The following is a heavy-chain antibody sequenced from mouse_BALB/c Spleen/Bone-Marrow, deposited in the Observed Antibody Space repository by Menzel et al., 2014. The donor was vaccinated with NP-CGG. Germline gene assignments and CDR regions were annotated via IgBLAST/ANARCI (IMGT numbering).Heavy chain of an antibody. J-gene: IGHJ3*01. CDR3: ARRDGYLFAY. CDR2: IWSDGST. Sequence: QVQLQQPGPGLVQPSQSLSITCTVYGFFLTSYGVHWVRQSPGKGLEWLGVIWSDGSTDYNAAFISRLNISKDNTKSQIFFKMNSQQPNDTAIYFCARRDGYLFAYWGQGTLVTVSA. D-gene: IGHD2-3*01. V-gene: IGHV2-2*02. CDR1: GFFLTSYG.